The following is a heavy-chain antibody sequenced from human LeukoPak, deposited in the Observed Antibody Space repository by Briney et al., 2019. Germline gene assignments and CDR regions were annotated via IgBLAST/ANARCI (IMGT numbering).Heavy chain of an antibody. D-gene: IGHD5-12*01. Sequence: PSETLSLTCTLSGGSISTYYWSWIRQPPGKGLEWIGYIYHSGSTNYNPSLKSRVTISVDTSKNQFSLKLSSVTAADTAVYYCARGGGYASPRGYWGQGALVTVSS. CDR2: IYHSGST. CDR3: ARGGGYASPRGY. J-gene: IGHJ4*02. V-gene: IGHV4-59*01. CDR1: GGSISTYY.